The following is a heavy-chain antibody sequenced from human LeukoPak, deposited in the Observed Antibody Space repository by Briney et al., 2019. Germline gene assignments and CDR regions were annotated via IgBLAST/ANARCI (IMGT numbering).Heavy chain of an antibody. J-gene: IGHJ6*03. CDR1: GFTFDDYA. V-gene: IGHV3-9*01. D-gene: IGHD3-10*01. CDR2: ISWNSGSI. Sequence: GGSLRLSCAASGFTFDDYAMHWVRQAPGKGLEWVSGISWNSGSIGYADSVKGRFTISRDNAKNSLYLQMNSLRAEDTALYYCAKGGSYYYYHYMDVWGKGTTVTISS. CDR3: AKGGSYYYYHYMDV.